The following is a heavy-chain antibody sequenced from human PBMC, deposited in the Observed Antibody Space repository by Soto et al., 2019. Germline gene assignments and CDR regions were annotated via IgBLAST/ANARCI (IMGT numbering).Heavy chain of an antibody. Sequence: PSETLSLTCTVSGGSISSYYWSWIRQPPGKGLEWIGYIYYSGSTNYNPSLKSRVTISVDTSKNQFSLKLSSVTAADTAVYYCARDLVVSVYYGGMDVWGKGTPVAASS. J-gene: IGHJ6*04. CDR3: ARDLVVSVYYGGMDV. CDR1: GGSISSYY. D-gene: IGHD3-3*01. V-gene: IGHV4-59*01. CDR2: IYYSGST.